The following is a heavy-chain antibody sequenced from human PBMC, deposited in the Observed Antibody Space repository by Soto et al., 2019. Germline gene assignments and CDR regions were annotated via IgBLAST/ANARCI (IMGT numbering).Heavy chain of an antibody. CDR2: ISGSGGST. Sequence: EVQLLESGGGLVQPGGSLRLSCAASGCTFSSYAMSWVRQAPGKGLEWVSAISGSGGSTYYADSVKGRFTISRDNSKNTLYLQMNSLRAEDTAVYYCAKIKDYDILTGYSDFDYWGQGTLVTVSS. CDR1: GCTFSSYA. D-gene: IGHD3-9*01. V-gene: IGHV3-23*01. J-gene: IGHJ4*02. CDR3: AKIKDYDILTGYSDFDY.